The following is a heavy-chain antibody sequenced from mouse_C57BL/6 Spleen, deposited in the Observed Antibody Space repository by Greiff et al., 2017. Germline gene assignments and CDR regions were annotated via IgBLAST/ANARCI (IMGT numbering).Heavy chain of an antibody. CDR2: IYPGDGDT. J-gene: IGHJ4*01. CDR3: ASYYPFAMDY. D-gene: IGHD1-1*01. Sequence: VQLQQSGAELVKPGASVKLSCKASGYTFTEYTIHWVKQRSGQGLEWIGRIYPGDGDTNYNGKFKGKATLTADKSSSTAYMQLSSLTSEDSAVYFCASYYPFAMDYWGQGTSVTVSS. CDR1: GYTFTEYT. V-gene: IGHV1-82*01.